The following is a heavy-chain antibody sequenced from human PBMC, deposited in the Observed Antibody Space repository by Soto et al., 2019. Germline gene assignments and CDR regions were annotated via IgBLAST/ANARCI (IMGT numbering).Heavy chain of an antibody. CDR2: IIPIFGTA. D-gene: IGHD3-16*01. CDR1: GGTFSSYA. Sequence: QVQLVQSGAEVKKPGSSVKVSCKASGGTFSSYAISWVRQAPGQGLEWMGGIIPIFGTADYAQKFQGRVAITADGSTSTAYMELSSLRAEDTGVNYCASGWGPSCYYGMDVWGQGTTVTVSS. CDR3: ASGWGPSCYYGMDV. J-gene: IGHJ6*02. V-gene: IGHV1-69*12.